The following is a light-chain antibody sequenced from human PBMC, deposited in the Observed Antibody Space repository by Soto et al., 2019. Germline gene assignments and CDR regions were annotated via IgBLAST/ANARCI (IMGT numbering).Light chain of an antibody. V-gene: IGLV1-44*01. CDR3: ATGEDNVYGPV. CDR1: RSNIGSNP. Sequence: QSVLTQPPSASGTPGQRVTISCSGSRSNIGSNPVQWYQQLPGTAPKLLIYRNDQRPSGVPDRFSGSKSGTSASLAISGLQSEDEADYHCATGEDNVYGPVFGGGTKLTVL. J-gene: IGLJ3*02. CDR2: RND.